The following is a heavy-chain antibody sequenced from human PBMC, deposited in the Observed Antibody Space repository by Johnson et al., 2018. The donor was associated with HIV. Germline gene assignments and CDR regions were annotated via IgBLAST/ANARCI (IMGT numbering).Heavy chain of an antibody. CDR1: GFTFSNAW. V-gene: IGHV3-30*03. CDR2: ISYDGSNK. Sequence: QVQLVESGGGLVKPGGSLRLSCAASGFTFSNAWMSWVRQAPGKGLEWVAVISYDGSNKYYADSVKGRFTISSDNAKNTLYLQINSLRPEDTAVYDCARLPSGYSRDDLDIWGQGTMVTVSS. J-gene: IGHJ3*02. CDR3: ARLPSGYSRDDLDI. D-gene: IGHD5-18*01.